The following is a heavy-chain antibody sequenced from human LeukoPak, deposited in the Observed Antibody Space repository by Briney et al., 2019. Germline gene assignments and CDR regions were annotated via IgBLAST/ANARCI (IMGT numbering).Heavy chain of an antibody. CDR3: ARRATAYSDELDV. Sequence: YPSETLSLTCTVSGGSVTSGPYYWGWIRQPAGKGLEWIGRIFTSGTTNYNPSLDSRDTMSLDTTQNQFFLLLTSVTAADTAVYYCARRATAYSDELDVWGKGTTVTVSS. V-gene: IGHV4-61*02. D-gene: IGHD2-15*01. CDR1: GGSVTSGPYY. J-gene: IGHJ6*04. CDR2: IFTSGTT.